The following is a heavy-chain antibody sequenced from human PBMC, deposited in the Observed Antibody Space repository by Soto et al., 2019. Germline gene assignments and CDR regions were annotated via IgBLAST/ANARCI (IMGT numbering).Heavy chain of an antibody. Sequence: EVQLVESGGGLVQPGGSQRLSCAASGFNLSNYAINWVRQAPGKGLEWVSSISSDSKYIYHADTVKGRFTISRDKARNSVDLQMNGLRDEDKAVYYCERIKVEESFFINVDVYDVDVWGQGTPVTVSS. CDR2: ISSDSKYI. D-gene: IGHD3-16*01. V-gene: IGHV3-48*02. J-gene: IGHJ6*02. CDR3: ERIKVEESFFINVDVYDVDV. CDR1: GFNLSNYA.